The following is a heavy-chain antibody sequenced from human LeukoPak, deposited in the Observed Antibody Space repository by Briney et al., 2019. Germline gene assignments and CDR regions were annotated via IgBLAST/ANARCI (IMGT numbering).Heavy chain of an antibody. V-gene: IGHV3-30*04. Sequence: PGGSLRLSCAASGFTFSSYGMHWVRQAPGKGLEWVAVISYDGSNRYYADSVKGRFLISRDDSNNTVYLQMSSLRVEDTAVYYCAREAYSSGWYKGSDYWGQGTLVTVS. D-gene: IGHD6-19*01. CDR3: AREAYSSGWYKGSDY. CDR2: ISYDGSNR. CDR1: GFTFSSYG. J-gene: IGHJ4*02.